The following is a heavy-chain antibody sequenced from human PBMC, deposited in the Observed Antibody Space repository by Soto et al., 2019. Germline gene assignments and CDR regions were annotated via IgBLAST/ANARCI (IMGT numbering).Heavy chain of an antibody. Sequence: EVQLVESGGGLVQPGGSLRLSCVASGFTFSSYWMHWVRQVPGKGLVWVSRINSDGISTSYADSVKGRFTISRDNAKNTLYLQMNSLRAEDTAVYYCARNSIAVADGFDPWGQGTLVTVSS. CDR1: GFTFSSYW. CDR3: ARNSIAVADGFDP. CDR2: INSDGIST. D-gene: IGHD6-13*01. J-gene: IGHJ5*02. V-gene: IGHV3-74*01.